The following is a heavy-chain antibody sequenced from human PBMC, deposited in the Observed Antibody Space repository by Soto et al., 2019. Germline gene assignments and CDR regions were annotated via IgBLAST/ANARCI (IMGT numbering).Heavy chain of an antibody. CDR2: IYYSGST. CDR1: GGSISSGGYY. CDR3: ANAPVQMGRIYYYMDV. V-gene: IGHV4-31*03. J-gene: IGHJ6*03. D-gene: IGHD1-26*01. Sequence: SEILSLTCTVSGGSISSGGYYWSWIRQHPGKGLEWIGYIYYSGSTYYNPSLKSRVTISVDTSKNQFSLKLSSVTAADTAVYYCANAPVQMGRIYYYMDVWGKGTTVTVSS.